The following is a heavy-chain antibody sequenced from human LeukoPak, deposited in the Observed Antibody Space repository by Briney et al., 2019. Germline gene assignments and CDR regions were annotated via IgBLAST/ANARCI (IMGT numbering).Heavy chain of an antibody. CDR3: ARDQIHSSSWYDRRGYYYYYMDV. D-gene: IGHD6-13*01. CDR1: GYTFTNYG. CDR2: ISTYNGNT. V-gene: IGHV1-18*01. J-gene: IGHJ6*03. Sequence: ASVKVSCKASGYTFTNYGISWVRQAPGQGLEWMGWISTYNGNTNYVQKLQGRVTMTTDTSTSTAYMELRSLRSDDTAVYYCARDQIHSSSWYDRRGYYYYYMDVWGKGTTVTVSS.